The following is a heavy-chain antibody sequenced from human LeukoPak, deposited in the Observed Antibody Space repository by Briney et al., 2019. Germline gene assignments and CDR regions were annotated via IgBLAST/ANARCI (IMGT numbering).Heavy chain of an antibody. Sequence: GGSLRLSCAASGFTFSNHWMHWVRHVPGKGLVWVSRINSDGSSTSYADSVKGRFTISRDNAKNTLYLQMNSLRAEDTAVHYCARATSYNNYGMDVWGQGTTVTVSS. J-gene: IGHJ6*02. CDR2: INSDGSST. CDR1: GFTFSNHW. V-gene: IGHV3-74*01. D-gene: IGHD1-14*01. CDR3: ARATSYNNYGMDV.